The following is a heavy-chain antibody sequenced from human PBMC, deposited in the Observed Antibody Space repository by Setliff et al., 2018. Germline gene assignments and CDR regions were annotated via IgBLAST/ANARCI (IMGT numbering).Heavy chain of an antibody. J-gene: IGHJ4*02. CDR2: ISGSGGST. V-gene: IGHV3-23*01. CDR1: GFTFSSYA. Sequence: GGSLRLSCAASGFTFSSYAMSWVRQAPGKGLEWVSAISGSGGSTYYADSVKGRFTISRDNAKNSLYLQMNSLRAEDTAVYYCARPVDTAMVSPFDYWGQGTLVTVSS. D-gene: IGHD5-18*01. CDR3: ARPVDTAMVSPFDY.